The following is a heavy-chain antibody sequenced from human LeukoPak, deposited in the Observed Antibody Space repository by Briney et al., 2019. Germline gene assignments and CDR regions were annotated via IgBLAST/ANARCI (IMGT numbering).Heavy chain of an antibody. CDR3: ARVRAFCSRGSCFEFDY. J-gene: IGHJ4*02. V-gene: IGHV4-30-2*01. CDR1: GGSISSGDYS. D-gene: IGHD2-15*01. CDR2: ICHSGST. Sequence: PSETLSLTCTVSGGSISSGDYSWSWIRQPPGKGLEWIGYICHSGSTYYNPSLKSRVTISVDKSKNQFSLKLSSVTAADTAVYYCARVRAFCSRGSCFEFDYWGQGTLVTVSS.